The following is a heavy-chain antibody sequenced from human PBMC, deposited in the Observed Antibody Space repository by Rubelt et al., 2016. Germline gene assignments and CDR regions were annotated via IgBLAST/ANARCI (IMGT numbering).Heavy chain of an antibody. Sequence: VQLQESGPGLVKPSETLSLTCTVSGGSISSYYWSWIRQPPGKGLEWIGYIYYSGSTNYNPSLKSRVTISVDTSKNQFSLKLSSVTAADTAVYYCARGGSSWLVWGQGTLVTVSS. J-gene: IGHJ4*02. V-gene: IGHV4-59*01. D-gene: IGHD6-13*01. CDR2: IYYSGST. CDR1: GGSISSYY. CDR3: ARGGSSWLV.